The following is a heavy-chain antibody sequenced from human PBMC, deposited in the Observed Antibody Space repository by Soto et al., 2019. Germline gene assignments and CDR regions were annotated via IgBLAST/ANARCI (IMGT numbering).Heavy chain of an antibody. V-gene: IGHV4-34*01. CDR3: ARGSGIVALPGELEDVNYDY. J-gene: IGHJ4*02. Sequence: QVQLQQWGAGLVKPSETLSLSCAVYGQSFSGHSWSGIRKPPGKGVEGIGEINESGSTYYNPSLKSRVNISTDTSKNQLSLKLSSVSAADTAAYFCARGSGIVALPGELEDVNYDYWGQGTLGNVSS. CDR1: GQSFSGHS. D-gene: IGHD1-1*01. CDR2: INESGST.